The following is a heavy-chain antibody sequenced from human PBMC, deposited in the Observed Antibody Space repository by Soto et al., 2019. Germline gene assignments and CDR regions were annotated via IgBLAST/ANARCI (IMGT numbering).Heavy chain of an antibody. CDR3: SRAGGKFPGYGMHV. CDR1: GFTFSSYA. CDR2: ISSNGGST. V-gene: IGHV3-64*02. Sequence: EVQLVESGEGLVQPGGSLRLSCAASGFTFSSYAMHWVRQAPWKGLEYVSAISSNGGSTYYAGSVKGRFTISRDNSKNTLYLQMGSLRAEDMAVYYCSRAGGKFPGYGMHVLGQGTTVTVSS. J-gene: IGHJ6*02.